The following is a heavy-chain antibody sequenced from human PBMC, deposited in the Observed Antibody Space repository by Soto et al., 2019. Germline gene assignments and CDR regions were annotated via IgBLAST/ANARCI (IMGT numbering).Heavy chain of an antibody. D-gene: IGHD3-10*01. V-gene: IGHV3-15*01. CDR3: TTVQVEWFGELNY. CDR1: GFTFSNAW. J-gene: IGHJ4*02. Sequence: EVQLVESGGGLVKPGGSLRLSCAASGFTFSNAWMSWVRQAPGKGLEWVGRIKSKTDGGTTDYAAPVKGRFTISRDDSKNTLYLQMNSLKTEDTAVYYCTTVQVEWFGELNYWGQGTLVTVSS. CDR2: IKSKTDGGTT.